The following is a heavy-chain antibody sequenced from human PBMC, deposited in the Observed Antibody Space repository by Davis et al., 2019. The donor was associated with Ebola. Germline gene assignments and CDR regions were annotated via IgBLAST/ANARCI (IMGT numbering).Heavy chain of an antibody. D-gene: IGHD6-13*01. J-gene: IGHJ5*02. CDR3: ARGLGMGWFDP. CDR2: INHSGST. CDR1: GGSFSGYY. V-gene: IGHV4-34*01. Sequence: SETPSLTCAVYGGSFSGYYWNWIRQPPGKGLEWIGEINHSGSTSYNPSLKTRVTISVDTSKNQFSLKVTSVTAADTAVYYCARGLGMGWFDPWGQGTLVTVSS.